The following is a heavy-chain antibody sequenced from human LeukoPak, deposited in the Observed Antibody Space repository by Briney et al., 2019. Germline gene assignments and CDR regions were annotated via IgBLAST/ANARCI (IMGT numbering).Heavy chain of an antibody. CDR3: AKDHDSSGYYYQNWFDP. J-gene: IGHJ5*02. CDR2: ITGSGFST. D-gene: IGHD3-22*01. CDR1: GFTFSNYA. V-gene: IGHV3-23*01. Sequence: PGGSLRLSCAASGFTFSNYAMTWVRQAPGQGLEWVSPITGSGFSTYYADSVKGRVTISRDNSKNTLYLQMNSLTAEDTAVYYCAKDHDSSGYYYQNWFDPWGQGTLVTVSS.